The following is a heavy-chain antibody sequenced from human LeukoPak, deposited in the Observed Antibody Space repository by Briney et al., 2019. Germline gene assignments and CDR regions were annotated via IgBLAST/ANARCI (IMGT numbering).Heavy chain of an antibody. D-gene: IGHD3-10*01. CDR2: IVVGSGNT. CDR1: GFTFTSSA. J-gene: IGHJ4*02. Sequence: GASVKVSCKASGFTFTSSAMQWVRQARGQRLEWIGWIVVGSGNTNYAQKFQERVTITRDMSTSTAYMELSSLRSEDTAVYYCAAIAMGGSYYFDYWGQGTLVTVSS. CDR3: AAIAMGGSYYFDY. V-gene: IGHV1-58*02.